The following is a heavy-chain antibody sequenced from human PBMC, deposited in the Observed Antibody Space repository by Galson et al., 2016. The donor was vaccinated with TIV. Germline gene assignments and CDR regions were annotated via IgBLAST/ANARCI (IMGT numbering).Heavy chain of an antibody. CDR2: INPNSGGT. CDR3: AKVAATSDGFAV. V-gene: IGHV1-2*02. Sequence: SVKVSCKASGYTFTDYYIHWVRQAPGHWLEWMGWINPNSGGTLFARKLQGGVTLTRDTSINTDYMELSRRKSDDTAVYYCAKVAATSDGFAVWGQGTMVTVAS. J-gene: IGHJ3*01. D-gene: IGHD2-15*01. CDR1: GYTFTDYY.